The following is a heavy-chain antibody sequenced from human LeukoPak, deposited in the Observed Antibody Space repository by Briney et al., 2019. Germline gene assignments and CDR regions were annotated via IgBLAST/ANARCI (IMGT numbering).Heavy chain of an antibody. CDR1: GGSISSYY. Sequence: SETLSLTCTVSGGSISSYYWSWIRQPPGKGLEWIGYIYYSGSTNYNPSLKSRVTISVDTSKNQFSLKLSSVTAADTAVYYCARESDYYDSSGYYYARAFDIWGQGTMVTVSS. V-gene: IGHV4-59*01. J-gene: IGHJ3*02. D-gene: IGHD3-22*01. CDR2: IYYSGST. CDR3: ARESDYYDSSGYYYARAFDI.